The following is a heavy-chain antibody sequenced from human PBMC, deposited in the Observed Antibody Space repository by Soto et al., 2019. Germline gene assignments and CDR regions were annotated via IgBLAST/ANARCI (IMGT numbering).Heavy chain of an antibody. J-gene: IGHJ4*02. CDR3: ASGGYVDTAMVPFDY. D-gene: IGHD5-18*01. Sequence: SETLSLTCTVSGGSISSYYWSWIRQPPGKGLEWIGYIYYSGSTNYNPSLKSRVTISVDTSKNQFSLKLSSVTAADTAVYYCASGGYVDTAMVPFDYWGQGTLVTVSS. V-gene: IGHV4-59*01. CDR1: GGSISSYY. CDR2: IYYSGST.